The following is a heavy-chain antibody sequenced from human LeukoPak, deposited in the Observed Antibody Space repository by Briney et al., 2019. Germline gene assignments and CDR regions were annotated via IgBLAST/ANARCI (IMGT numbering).Heavy chain of an antibody. Sequence: PGGSLRLSCAASGFTFSRYEMSWARQAPGKGLEWVAYISNSGGTIYYADSVKGRFTISRDNAKNSLYLQMNSLRGEDTAVYYCALVEAETIDYWGQGTLVTVSS. CDR2: ISNSGGTI. J-gene: IGHJ4*02. CDR3: ALVEAETIDY. D-gene: IGHD1-26*01. V-gene: IGHV3-48*03. CDR1: GFTFSRYE.